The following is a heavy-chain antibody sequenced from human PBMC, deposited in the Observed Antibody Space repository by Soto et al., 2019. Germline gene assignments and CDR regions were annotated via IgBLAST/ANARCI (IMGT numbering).Heavy chain of an antibody. Sequence: GVSVKVSCKAPGYTFTYRYLHWVRQAPGQALEWMGWITPFNGNTNYAQKFQDRVTITRDRSMSTAYMELSSLRSEDTAMYYCATSRLRSDYYYYYGMDVWGQGTMVTVSS. D-gene: IGHD4-17*01. CDR2: ITPFNGNT. J-gene: IGHJ6*02. CDR3: ATSRLRSDYYYYYGMDV. V-gene: IGHV1-45*02. CDR1: GYTFTYRY.